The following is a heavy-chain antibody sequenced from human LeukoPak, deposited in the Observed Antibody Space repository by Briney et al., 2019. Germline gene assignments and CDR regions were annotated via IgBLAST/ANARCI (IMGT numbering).Heavy chain of an antibody. CDR3: ARGGGGSSWYWGWRYYGMDV. V-gene: IGHV4-30-2*01. CDR1: GGSISSGGYS. J-gene: IGHJ6*02. CDR2: IYHSGST. D-gene: IGHD6-13*01. Sequence: PSQTLSLTCAVSGGSISSGGYSWSWIRQPPGKGLEWIGYIYHSGSTYYNPSLKSRVTISVDTSKNQFSLKLSSVTAADTAVYYCARGGGGSSWYWGWRYYGMDVWGQGTTVTVSS.